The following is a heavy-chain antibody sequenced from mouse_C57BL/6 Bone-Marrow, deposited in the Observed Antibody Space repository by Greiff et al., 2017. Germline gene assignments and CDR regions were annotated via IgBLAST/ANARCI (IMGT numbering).Heavy chain of an antibody. CDR1: GYAFTNYL. D-gene: IGHD1-1*01. J-gene: IGHJ4*01. V-gene: IGHV1-54*01. CDR2: INPGSGGT. CDR3: AGYYYGSRYYYAMDY. Sequence: VQLQESGAELVRPGTSVKVSCKASGYAFTNYLIEWVKQRPGQGLEWIGVINPGSGGTNYNEKFKGKATLTADKSSSTAYMQLSSLTSEDSAVYFCAGYYYGSRYYYAMDYWGQGTSVTVSS.